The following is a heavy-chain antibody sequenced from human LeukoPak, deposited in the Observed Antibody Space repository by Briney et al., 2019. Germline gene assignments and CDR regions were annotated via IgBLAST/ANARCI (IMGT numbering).Heavy chain of an antibody. D-gene: IGHD3-22*01. Sequence: PGGSLRLSCAASGFTFSSYGMHWVRQAPGKGLEWVAVISYDGSNKYYADSVKGRFTISRDNSKNTLYLQMNSLRAEDTAVYYCAKEKRYYDSIRAAVDIWGQGTMVTVSS. CDR2: ISYDGSNK. V-gene: IGHV3-30*18. CDR1: GFTFSSYG. CDR3: AKEKRYYDSIRAAVDI. J-gene: IGHJ3*02.